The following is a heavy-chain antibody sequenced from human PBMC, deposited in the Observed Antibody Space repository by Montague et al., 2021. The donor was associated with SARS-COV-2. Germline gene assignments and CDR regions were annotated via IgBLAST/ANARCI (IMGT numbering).Heavy chain of an antibody. J-gene: IGHJ4*02. V-gene: IGHV3-21*01. CDR1: GFTFSSYS. D-gene: IGHD6-13*01. CDR2: ISSSSSYK. CDR3: ARDDFRIAAAVFDY. Sequence: SLRLSCAASGFTFSSYSMNWVRQAPGKGLEWVSFISSSSSYKYYADSVKGRFTISRDNAKNSLYLQMNSLRAEDTAVYYCARDDFRIAAAVFDYWGQGTLVTVSS.